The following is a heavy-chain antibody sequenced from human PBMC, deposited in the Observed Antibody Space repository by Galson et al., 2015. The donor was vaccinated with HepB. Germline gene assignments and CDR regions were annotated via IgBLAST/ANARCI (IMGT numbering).Heavy chain of an antibody. CDR3: ATLPPRTYCSGGSCYEFSDY. D-gene: IGHD2-15*01. CDR1: RYTLTELS. J-gene: IGHJ4*02. CDR2: FDPEDGET. V-gene: IGHV1-24*01. Sequence: SVKVSCKVSRYTLTELSMHWVRQAPGKGLEWMGGFDPEDGETIYAQKFQGRVTMTEDTSTDTAYMELSSLRSEDTAVYYCATLPPRTYCSGGSCYEFSDYWGQGTLVTVSS.